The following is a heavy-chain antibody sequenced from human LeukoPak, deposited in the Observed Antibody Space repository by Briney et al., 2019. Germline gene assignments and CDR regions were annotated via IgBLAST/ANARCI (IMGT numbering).Heavy chain of an antibody. J-gene: IGHJ4*02. V-gene: IGHV1-69*13. Sequence: SVKVSCKASGGTLSSYAISWVRQAPGQGLEWMGGIIPIFDTTSYAQKFQGRVTITADESTNTAYMELSSLRSEDTAVYYCARQDCSRTSCFLYFDSWGQGTLVTVSS. CDR3: ARQDCSRTSCFLYFDS. D-gene: IGHD2-2*01. CDR2: IIPIFDTT. CDR1: GGTLSSYA.